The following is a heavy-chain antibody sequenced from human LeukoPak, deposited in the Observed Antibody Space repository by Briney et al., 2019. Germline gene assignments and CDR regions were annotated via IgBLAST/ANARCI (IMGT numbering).Heavy chain of an antibody. V-gene: IGHV3-74*01. CDR3: ATTGTDYYFDY. CDR1: GFTFSSYW. Sequence: PGGPLRLSCAASGFTFSSYWMHWVRQAPGKGLVWVSHIKSDGSSTNYADSVKGRFTISRDNAKNTLYLQMDSLRAEDTAVYYCATTGTDYYFDYWGQGTLVTVSS. J-gene: IGHJ4*02. D-gene: IGHD3/OR15-3a*01. CDR2: IKSDGSST.